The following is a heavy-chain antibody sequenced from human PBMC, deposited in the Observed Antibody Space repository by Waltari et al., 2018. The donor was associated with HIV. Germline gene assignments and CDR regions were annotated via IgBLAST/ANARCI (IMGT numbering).Heavy chain of an antibody. CDR2: VYYGGKT. CDR3: ARHSGPYVHFFDL. Sequence: QLQESGPALVKPSETLSLSCSVSGVPPTSTNYYWGWVRQSPGKSLDWIASVYYGGKTYNNPSLKSRLSLSLDTSKNRLSLNVTSVPAADTAVYYCARHSGPYVHFFDLWGRGTLVTVTS. D-gene: IGHD3-16*01. J-gene: IGHJ2*01. CDR1: GVPPTSTNYY. V-gene: IGHV4-39*01.